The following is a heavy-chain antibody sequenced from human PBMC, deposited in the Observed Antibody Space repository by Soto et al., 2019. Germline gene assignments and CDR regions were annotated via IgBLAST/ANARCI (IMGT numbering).Heavy chain of an antibody. D-gene: IGHD4-17*01. J-gene: IGHJ4*02. Sequence: XSVKXSWKAPGFTFTKCCISWVRQAPGQGLEWMXWISAXNGKPTYAPNXXRRVTTTXXKSTSTAYMELRSLRSDDTAVYYCARGGTTIEYWGKGTLVTVSS. CDR2: ISAXNGKP. CDR3: ARGGTTIEY. CDR1: GFTFTKCC. V-gene: IGHV1-18*01.